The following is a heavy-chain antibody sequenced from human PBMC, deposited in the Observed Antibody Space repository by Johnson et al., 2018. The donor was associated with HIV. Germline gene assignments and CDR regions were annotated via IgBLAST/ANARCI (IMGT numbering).Heavy chain of an antibody. CDR1: GFTFSDYY. J-gene: IGHJ3*02. CDR2: ISSSGSTI. CDR3: ARANSYGDYRAKAFDI. Sequence: QVQLVESGGGLVKPGGSLRLSCAASGFTFSDYYMSWIRQAPGKGLEWVSYISSSGSTIYYADSVKGRFTISRDNAKNSLYLQMNSLRAEDTALYYCARANSYGDYRAKAFDIWGQGTVVTVSS. V-gene: IGHV3-11*01. D-gene: IGHD4-17*01.